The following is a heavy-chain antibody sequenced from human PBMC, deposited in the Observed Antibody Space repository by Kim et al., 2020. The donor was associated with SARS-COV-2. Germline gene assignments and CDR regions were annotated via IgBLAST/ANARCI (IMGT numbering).Heavy chain of an antibody. J-gene: IGHJ4*02. V-gene: IGHV4-34*01. Sequence: SETLSLTCAVYGGSFSGYYWSWIRQPPGKGLEWSGEINHSGSTNYNPSLKSRVTISVDTSKNQFSLKLSSVTAADTAVYYCARGALRYFDWYISGFDYWGQGTLVTVSS. CDR3: ARGALRYFDWYISGFDY. CDR2: INHSGST. CDR1: GGSFSGYY. D-gene: IGHD3-9*01.